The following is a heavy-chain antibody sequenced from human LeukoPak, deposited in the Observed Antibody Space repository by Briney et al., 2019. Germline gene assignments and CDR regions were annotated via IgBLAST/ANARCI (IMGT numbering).Heavy chain of an antibody. CDR1: GSXFSGYW. CDR3: ARDNGYGFDH. V-gene: IGHV3-74*01. D-gene: IGHD5-12*01. Sequence: GGSLRLSCAASGSXFSGYWMHWVRQAPGKGLVWVSHIDGDGSRTTYADSVKGRFTISRDNAKNTLYLQMNSPRAEDTAVYYCARDNGYGFDHWGQGTQVTVSS. CDR2: IDGDGSRT. J-gene: IGHJ4*02.